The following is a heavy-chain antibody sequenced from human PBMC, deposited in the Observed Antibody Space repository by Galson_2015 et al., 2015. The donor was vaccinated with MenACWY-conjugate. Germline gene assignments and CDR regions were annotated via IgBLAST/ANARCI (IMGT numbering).Heavy chain of an antibody. CDR3: AKIFGSGSYLRRRSPYSWFDP. D-gene: IGHD3-10*01. Sequence: ETLSLTCTVSGASISRYYWSWIRQSPGKGLEWLGYIYYSESTNYNPSLRSRLTISVDTSENQFSLELRSVTAADTAVYYCAKIFGSGSYLRRRSPYSWFDPWGQGTLVTVSS. J-gene: IGHJ5*02. V-gene: IGHV4-59*01. CDR2: IYYSEST. CDR1: GASISRYY.